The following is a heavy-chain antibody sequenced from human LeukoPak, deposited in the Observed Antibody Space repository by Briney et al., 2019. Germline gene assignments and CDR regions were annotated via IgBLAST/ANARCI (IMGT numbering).Heavy chain of an antibody. CDR1: GFTFTSYW. CDR2: IKQDGSEK. Sequence: GGSLRLSCAASGFTFTSYWMSWVRQAPGKWLEWVANIKQDGSEKYYVDSVKGRFTISRDNAKNSLYLQMNSLRAEDTAVYYCARARRYGDSCFDYWGQGTLVTVSS. D-gene: IGHD4-17*01. V-gene: IGHV3-7*04. CDR3: ARARRYGDSCFDY. J-gene: IGHJ4*02.